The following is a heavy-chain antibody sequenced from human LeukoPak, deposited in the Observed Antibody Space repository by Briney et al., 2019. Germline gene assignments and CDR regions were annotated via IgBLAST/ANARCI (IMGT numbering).Heavy chain of an antibody. V-gene: IGHV3-13*01. CDR2: IGSAGDT. D-gene: IGHD6-6*01. CDR1: GFTFSNYD. J-gene: IGHJ4*02. CDR3: AASSSFDY. Sequence: GGSLRLSCAASGFTFSNYDMHWVRQTTGEGLEWVSTIGSAGDTYYPGSVKGRFTISRENAKNSLYLQMNSLRVEDTAVYYCAASSSFDYWGQGTLVTVSS.